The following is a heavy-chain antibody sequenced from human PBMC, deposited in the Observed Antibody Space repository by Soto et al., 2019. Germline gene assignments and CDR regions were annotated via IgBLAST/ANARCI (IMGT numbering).Heavy chain of an antibody. CDR1: GSRFSNYV. V-gene: IGHV1-69*06. D-gene: IGHD2-2*02. CDR3: AREGRGKKAGYNGLVSLGY. J-gene: IGHJ4*02. Sequence: QVQLVQSGAEVKTPGSSLKVSCKVSGSRFSNYVISWVRQAPGHGLEWLGRIIPIFNSTKYAQSFQGRVTITADTSTSTASLELSSLRSDDTVVYYCAREGRGKKAGYNGLVSLGYWGQGTLVTVSS. CDR2: IIPIFNST.